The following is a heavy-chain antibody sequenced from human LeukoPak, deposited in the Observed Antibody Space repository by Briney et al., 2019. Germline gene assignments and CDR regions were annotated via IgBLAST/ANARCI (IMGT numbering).Heavy chain of an antibody. CDR2: FDPEDGET. CDR3: ATPRGTVTPDAFDI. Sequence: AASVKVSCKVSGYTLTELSMHWVRQAPVKGLEWMGGFDPEDGETIYAQKFQGRVTMTEDTSTDTAYMELSSLRSEDTAVYYCATPRGTVTPDAFDIWGQGTMVTVSS. V-gene: IGHV1-24*01. CDR1: GYTLTELS. D-gene: IGHD4-17*01. J-gene: IGHJ3*02.